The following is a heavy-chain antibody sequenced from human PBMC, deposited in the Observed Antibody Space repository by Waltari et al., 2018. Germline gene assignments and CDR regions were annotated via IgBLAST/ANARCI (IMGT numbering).Heavy chain of an antibody. CDR3: ARESLTYFFDY. V-gene: IGHV3-64*01. Sequence: EVQLVESGGGLVQPGGSLRLSCAASGFTFSSYAMHWVRQAPGKGLEYVSAISSNGGSTYDANSVKGRFTISRDNSKNTLYLQMGSLRAEDMAVYYCARESLTYFFDYWGQGTLVTVSS. CDR2: ISSNGGST. J-gene: IGHJ4*02. CDR1: GFTFSSYA. D-gene: IGHD3-9*01.